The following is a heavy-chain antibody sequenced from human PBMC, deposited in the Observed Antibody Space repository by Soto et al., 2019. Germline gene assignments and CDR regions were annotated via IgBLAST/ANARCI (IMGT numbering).Heavy chain of an antibody. V-gene: IGHV3-21*01. J-gene: IGHJ4*02. Sequence: GGSLRLSCAASVFTFSSYSMNWVRQAPGKGLEWVSSISSSSSYIYYADSVKGRFTISRDNAKNSLYLQMNSLRAEDTAVYYCARETSYYGSGSYPASHFDYWGQGTLVTVSS. CDR1: VFTFSSYS. CDR2: ISSSSSYI. D-gene: IGHD3-10*01. CDR3: ARETSYYGSGSYPASHFDY.